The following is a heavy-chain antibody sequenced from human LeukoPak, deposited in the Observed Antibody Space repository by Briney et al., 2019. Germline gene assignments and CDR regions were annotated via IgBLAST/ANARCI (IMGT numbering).Heavy chain of an antibody. V-gene: IGHV3-23*01. Sequence: PGGSLRLSCAASRFTFSGYAMSWVRQAPGKGLEWVSTISGSGGNTSYADSVKGRFTISRDNSKNTLYLQMNSLRAEDTAVYYCARDRTAMVTLSAFDIWGQGTMVTVSS. CDR2: ISGSGGNT. CDR3: ARDRTAMVTLSAFDI. D-gene: IGHD5-18*01. J-gene: IGHJ3*02. CDR1: RFTFSGYA.